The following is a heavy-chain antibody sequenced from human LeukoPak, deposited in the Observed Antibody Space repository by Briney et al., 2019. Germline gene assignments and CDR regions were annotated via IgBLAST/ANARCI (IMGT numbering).Heavy chain of an antibody. CDR1: GDSITSDNYF. CDR2: IDNRGDT. J-gene: IGHJ3*02. V-gene: IGHV4-31*03. Sequence: SETLSLTCTVSGDSITSDNYFWSWIRQHPGEGLEWIGYIDNRGDTYYNPSLGGRVTLSIDTSKKQFSLNLSSVTAADTAVYYCAREVMAPSATDAFDIWGQGTMVTVSS. CDR3: AREVMAPSATDAFDI. D-gene: IGHD2-2*01.